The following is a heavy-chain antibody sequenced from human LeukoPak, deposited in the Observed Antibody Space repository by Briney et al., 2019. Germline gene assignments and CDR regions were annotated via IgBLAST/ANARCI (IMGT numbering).Heavy chain of an antibody. J-gene: IGHJ6*03. V-gene: IGHV1-18*01. Sequence: ASVKVSCKASGYTFTSYGISCVRQAPGQGLEWMGWISVYNGNTNYAQKLQGRVTMTTDTSTSTAYMELRSLRSDDTAVYYCARGNNWNYESPYYYYMDVWGKGTTVTVSS. CDR1: GYTFTSYG. CDR2: ISVYNGNT. D-gene: IGHD1-7*01. CDR3: ARGNNWNYESPYYYYMDV.